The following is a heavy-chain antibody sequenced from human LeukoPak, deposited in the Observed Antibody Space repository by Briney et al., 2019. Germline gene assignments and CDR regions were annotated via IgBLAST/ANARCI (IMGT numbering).Heavy chain of an antibody. J-gene: IGHJ4*02. V-gene: IGHV4-34*01. CDR1: GGSFSGYY. Sequence: KPSETLSLTCTVYGGSFSGYYWSWIRQPPGKGLEWIGEINHSGSTNYNPSLKSRVTISVDTSKNQFSLKLSSVTAADTAVYYCARHSKVAYYDFWSGYYTSLFDYWGQGTLVTVSS. CDR3: ARHSKVAYYDFWSGYYTSLFDY. D-gene: IGHD3-3*01. CDR2: INHSGST.